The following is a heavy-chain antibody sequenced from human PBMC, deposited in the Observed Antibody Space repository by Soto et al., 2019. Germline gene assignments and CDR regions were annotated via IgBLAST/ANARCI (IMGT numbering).Heavy chain of an antibody. V-gene: IGHV1-69*13. CDR1: GGTFSSYA. D-gene: IGHD3-22*01. J-gene: IGHJ5*02. Sequence: GASVKVSCKASGGTFSSYAISWVRQAPGQGLEWMGGIIPIFGTANYAQKFQGRVTITADESTSTAYMELSSLRSEDTAVYYCARDFARNYYDSSGYSWFDPWGQGTLVTVSS. CDR3: ARDFARNYYDSSGYSWFDP. CDR2: IIPIFGTA.